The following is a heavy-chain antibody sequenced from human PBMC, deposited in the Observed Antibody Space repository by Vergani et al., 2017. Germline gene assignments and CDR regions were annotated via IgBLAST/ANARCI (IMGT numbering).Heavy chain of an antibody. CDR1: GFTFDDYA. J-gene: IGHJ6*02. CDR3: ARVSTPWDIVVVPAATTYYYYGMDV. Sequence: EVQLVESGGGLVQPGRSLRLSCAASGFTFDDYAMHWVRQAPGKGLEWVSYISSSSSTIYYADSVKGRFTISRDNAKNSLYLQMNSLRAEDTAVYYCARVSTPWDIVVVPAATTYYYYGMDVWGQGTTVTVSS. V-gene: IGHV3-48*01. D-gene: IGHD2-2*01. CDR2: ISSSSSTI.